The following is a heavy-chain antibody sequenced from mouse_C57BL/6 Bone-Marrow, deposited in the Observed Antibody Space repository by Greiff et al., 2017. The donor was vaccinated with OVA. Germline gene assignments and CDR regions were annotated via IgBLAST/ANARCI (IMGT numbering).Heavy chain of an antibody. D-gene: IGHD1-1*01. Sequence: VQLQQSGPELVKPGASVKISCKASGYTFTDYYMNWVKQSHGKSLEWIGDINPNNGGTRYNQKFKGKATLTVDKSSSTAYMELRSLTSEDSAVYYCARGGYYGSSPAWFAYWGQGTLVTVSA. CDR1: GYTFTDYY. CDR3: ARGGYYGSSPAWFAY. CDR2: INPNNGGT. J-gene: IGHJ3*01. V-gene: IGHV1-26*01.